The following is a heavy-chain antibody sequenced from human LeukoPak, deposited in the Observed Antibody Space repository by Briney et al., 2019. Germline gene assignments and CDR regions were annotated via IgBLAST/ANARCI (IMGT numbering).Heavy chain of an antibody. CDR1: GDSIKNYY. CDR2: IHTSGST. J-gene: IGHJ6*03. D-gene: IGHD3-16*01. V-gene: IGHV4-4*07. CDR3: ARVRSKDVWRSYGTYYYYYYMDV. Sequence: PSETLPLTCTVSGDSIKNYYWSWIRQPAGKGLEWIGRIHTSGSTNYNPYLRSRVTMSVDTSNNQFSLKLRSVTAADTAVYYCARVRSKDVWRSYGTYYYYYYMDVWGKGTTVTISS.